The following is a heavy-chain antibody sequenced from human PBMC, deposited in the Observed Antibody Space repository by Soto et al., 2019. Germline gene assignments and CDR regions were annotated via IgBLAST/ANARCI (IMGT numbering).Heavy chain of an antibody. CDR1: GFTFSSYW. Sequence: EVQLVESGGGLVQPGGSLRLSCAASGFTFSSYWMHWVRQAPGKGLVWVSRINSDGSSTSYADSVKGRFTISRDNANNTLYLQMNSLRAEETAVYYCAVAVAGPTAIGYWGQGTLVTVSS. D-gene: IGHD6-19*01. V-gene: IGHV3-74*01. CDR2: INSDGSST. CDR3: AVAVAGPTAIGY. J-gene: IGHJ4*02.